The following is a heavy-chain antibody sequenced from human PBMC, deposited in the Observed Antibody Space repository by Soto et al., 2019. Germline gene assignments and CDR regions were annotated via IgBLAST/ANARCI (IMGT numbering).Heavy chain of an antibody. Sequence: SVKVSCKASGGTFSTYTIIWVRQAPGQGLEWMGRILPMLDITNSAQRFQGRVTITADKSTSTAYLELSSLRSEDTAVYYCTLGSWSAETFEIWGRGTMVTVSS. CDR3: TLGSWSAETFEI. V-gene: IGHV1-69*02. CDR1: GGTFSTYT. J-gene: IGHJ3*02. D-gene: IGHD6-13*01. CDR2: ILPMLDIT.